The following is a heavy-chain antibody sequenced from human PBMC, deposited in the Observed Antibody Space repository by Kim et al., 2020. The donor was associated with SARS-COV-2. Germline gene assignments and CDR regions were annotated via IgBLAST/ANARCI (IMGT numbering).Heavy chain of an antibody. CDR2: ISAYNGNT. Sequence: ASVKVSCKASGYTFTSYGISWVRQAPGQGLEWMGWISAYNGNTNNAQKLQRGVTMTTDTATTTAYMELRGVRSDDTAVYYCGRDGLLGGSGSYLVVGYSYYGMDVWGQGTTVTVSS. D-gene: IGHD3-10*01. J-gene: IGHJ6*02. CDR3: GRDGLLGGSGSYLVVGYSYYGMDV. CDR1: GYTFTSYG. V-gene: IGHV1-18*01.